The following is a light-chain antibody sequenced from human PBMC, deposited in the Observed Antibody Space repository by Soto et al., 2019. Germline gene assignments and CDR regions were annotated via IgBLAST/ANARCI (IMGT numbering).Light chain of an antibody. Sequence: QSALTQPPSASGSLGQSVTISCTGTSSDVGGYNYVSWHQQHPGKAPKVMIYEVTKRPPGVPDRFSGSKSGNTASLTVSGLQAEDEADYYCSSFAGGGNPVLLGGGTKVTVX. V-gene: IGLV2-8*01. CDR3: SSFAGGGNPVL. CDR2: EVT. CDR1: SSDVGGYNY. J-gene: IGLJ2*01.